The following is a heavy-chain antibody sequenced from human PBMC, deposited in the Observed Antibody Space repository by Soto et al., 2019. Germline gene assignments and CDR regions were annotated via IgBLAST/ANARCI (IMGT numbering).Heavy chain of an antibody. CDR3: ARGSIVVVPAAKGCWFDP. CDR1: GGSISSGGYY. Sequence: SETLSLTCTVSGGSISSGGYYWSWIRQHPGKGLEWIGYIYYSGSTYYNPSLKSRVPIAVETSKNQFSLKLSSVTAADTAVYYCARGSIVVVPAAKGCWFDPWGQGALVTVSS. CDR2: IYYSGST. J-gene: IGHJ5*02. V-gene: IGHV4-31*03. D-gene: IGHD2-2*01.